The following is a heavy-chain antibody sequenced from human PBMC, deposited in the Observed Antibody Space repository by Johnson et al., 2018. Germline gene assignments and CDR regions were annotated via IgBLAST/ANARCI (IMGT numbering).Heavy chain of an antibody. CDR3: AKHFWSGYLTEYFLH. J-gene: IGHJ1*01. CDR2: ISGSAGST. V-gene: IGHV3-23*01. D-gene: IGHD3-3*02. CDR1: GFTFSSYA. Sequence: VQSGGSLRLSCAASGFTFSSYAMSWVRQAPGKGLEWVSGISGSAGSTYYADSVKGRFTISRDNCRNTVYLQMTSRRAEDTAVYYWAKHFWSGYLTEYFLHWGQGTLVTVSS.